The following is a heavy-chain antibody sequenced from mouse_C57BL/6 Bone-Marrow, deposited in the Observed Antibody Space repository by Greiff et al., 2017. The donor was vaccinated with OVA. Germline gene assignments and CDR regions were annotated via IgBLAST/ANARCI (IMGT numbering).Heavy chain of an antibody. Sequence: LQQSGGGLVQPGGSMKLSCVASGFTFSNYWMNWVRQSPEKGLEWVAQIRLKSDNYATHYAESVKGRFTISRDDSKSSVYLQMNNLRAEDTGIYYCTGGGFWYFDVWGTGTTVTVSS. CDR3: TGGGFWYFDV. CDR1: GFTFSNYW. J-gene: IGHJ1*03. CDR2: IRLKSDNYAT. V-gene: IGHV6-3*01.